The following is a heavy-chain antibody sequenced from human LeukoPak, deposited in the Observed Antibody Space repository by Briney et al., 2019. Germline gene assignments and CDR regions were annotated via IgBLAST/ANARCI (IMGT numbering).Heavy chain of an antibody. CDR1: GFTFSSYG. CDR2: ISYDGSNK. D-gene: IGHD5-18*01. V-gene: IGHV3-30*03. CDR3: ARQADTAMLIWSFTDY. Sequence: GRSLRLSCAASGFTFSSYGMHWVRQAPGKGLEWVAVISYDGSNKYYADSVKGRFTISRDNAKNSLYLQMNSLRAEDTALYYCARQADTAMLIWSFTDYWGQGTLVTVSS. J-gene: IGHJ4*02.